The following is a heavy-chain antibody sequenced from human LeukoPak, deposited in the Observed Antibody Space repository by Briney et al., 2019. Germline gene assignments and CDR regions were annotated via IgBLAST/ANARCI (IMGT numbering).Heavy chain of an antibody. J-gene: IGHJ4*02. CDR2: INSDGSST. CDR1: GFTFSSYE. V-gene: IGHV3-74*01. CDR3: ARVFPPLSYYGSGIYYNA. Sequence: GGSLRLSCAASGFTFSSYEMNWVRQAPGMGLVWVSRINSDGSSTNYADSVKGRFTISRDNAKNTLYLQMNSLRAEDTAVYYCARVFPPLSYYGSGIYYNAWGQGTLVTVSS. D-gene: IGHD3-10*01.